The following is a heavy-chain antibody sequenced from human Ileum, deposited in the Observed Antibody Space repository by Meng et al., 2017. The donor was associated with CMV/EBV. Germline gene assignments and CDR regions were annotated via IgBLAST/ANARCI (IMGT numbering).Heavy chain of an antibody. CDR2: ISGRGGST. CDR3: AKDSTNSIGWFDA. D-gene: IGHD5/OR15-5a*01. Sequence: EVAGFTFSDVARGWVRQAPGKGLEWVSGISGRGGSTYYADSVRGRFSISRDNSKNTLFLQLNSLRAEDTAIYYCAKDSTNSIGWFDAWGQGTLVTVSS. CDR1: GFTFSDVA. V-gene: IGHV3-23*01. J-gene: IGHJ5*02.